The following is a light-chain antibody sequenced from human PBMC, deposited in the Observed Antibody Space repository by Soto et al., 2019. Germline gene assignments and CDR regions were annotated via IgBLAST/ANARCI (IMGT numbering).Light chain of an antibody. CDR3: QSYDSSLSGSWV. J-gene: IGLJ2*01. CDR1: SSNIGAGYD. Sequence: QSALTQPPSVSGAPGQRVTISCTGSSSNIGAGYDVHWYQQFPGTAPKLLIYGNSNRPSGVPDRFSGSKSGTSASLAITGLQAEDEADYYCQSYDSSLSGSWVFGGGTKLTVL. V-gene: IGLV1-40*01. CDR2: GNS.